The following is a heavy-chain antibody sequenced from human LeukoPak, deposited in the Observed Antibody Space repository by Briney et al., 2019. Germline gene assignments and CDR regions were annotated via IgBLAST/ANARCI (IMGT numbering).Heavy chain of an antibody. CDR1: VGSIRSYY. CDR2: IHYSGTI. Sequence: PSETLSLTCSVSVGSIRSYYWSWIRQSPGKGLEWIGYIHYSGTINYNPSLKSRFTMSVDTSKNQFSLKVTSVTAADTAVYYCAKSGLGSGWFESWFDPWGQGTLVTVSS. V-gene: IGHV4-59*01. J-gene: IGHJ5*02. D-gene: IGHD6-19*01. CDR3: AKSGLGSGWFESWFDP.